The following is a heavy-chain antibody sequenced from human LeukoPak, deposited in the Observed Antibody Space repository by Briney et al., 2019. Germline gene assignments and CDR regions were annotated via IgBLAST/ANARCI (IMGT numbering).Heavy chain of an antibody. J-gene: IGHJ4*02. CDR3: ARDWGLVEY. V-gene: IGHV3-48*03. Sequence: GGSLRLSCAASGFTFSSYAMNWVRQAPGEGLEWVSYISSSGSTIYYADSVKGRFTISRDNAKNSLYLQMNSLRAEDTAVYYCARDWGLVEYWGQGTLVTVSS. D-gene: IGHD3/OR15-3a*01. CDR2: ISSSGSTI. CDR1: GFTFSSYA.